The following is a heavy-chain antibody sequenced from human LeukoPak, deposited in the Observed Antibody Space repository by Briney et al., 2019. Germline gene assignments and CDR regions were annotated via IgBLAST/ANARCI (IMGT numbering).Heavy chain of an antibody. Sequence: GGSLRLSCAASGFTFSSYAMNWVRQAPGKGLEWVSGISGSGGNTYYADSVKGRFTIIRDNSKNTLYLQMNSLRAEDTAVYYCARRKIGNDAFDIWGQGTMVTVSS. CDR1: GFTFSSYA. J-gene: IGHJ3*02. V-gene: IGHV3-23*01. CDR3: ARRKIGNDAFDI. D-gene: IGHD3-10*01. CDR2: ISGSGGNT.